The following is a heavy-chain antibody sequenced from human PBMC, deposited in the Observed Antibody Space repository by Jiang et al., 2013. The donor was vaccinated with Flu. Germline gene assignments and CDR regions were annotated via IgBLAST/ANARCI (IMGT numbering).Heavy chain of an antibody. V-gene: IGHV3-33*01. CDR1: SSYG. J-gene: IGHJ4*02. D-gene: IGHD1-26*01. CDR2: IWYDGSNK. Sequence: SSYGMHWVRQAPGKGLEWVAVIWYDGSNKYYADSVKGRFTISRDNSKNTLYLQMNSLRAEDTAVYYCATREPDFDYWGPGNPGHRLL. CDR3: ATREPDFDY.